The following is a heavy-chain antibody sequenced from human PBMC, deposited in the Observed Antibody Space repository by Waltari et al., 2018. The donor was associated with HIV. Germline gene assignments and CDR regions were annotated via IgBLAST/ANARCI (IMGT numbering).Heavy chain of an antibody. CDR2: ISSSGSTI. J-gene: IGHJ3*02. D-gene: IGHD1-26*01. V-gene: IGHV3-48*03. Sequence: EVQLVESGGGLVQPGGSLRLSCAASGFTFSSYEMNWVRQAPGKGLEWVSYISSSGSTIYYADSVKGRFTISRDNAKNSLYLQMNSLRAEDTAVYYCSGSLSGSDAFDIWGQGTMVTVSS. CDR1: GFTFSSYE. CDR3: SGSLSGSDAFDI.